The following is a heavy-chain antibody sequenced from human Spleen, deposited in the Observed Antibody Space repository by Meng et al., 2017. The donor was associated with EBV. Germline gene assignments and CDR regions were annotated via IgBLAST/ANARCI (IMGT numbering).Heavy chain of an antibody. D-gene: IGHD4-17*01. CDR2: IYWDDEK. CDR3: ARNSGGYDY. V-gene: IGHV2-5*02. J-gene: IGHJ4*02. Sequence: QFTLEGSGPTLVRPTQTLTLTCKFSGFSLSSSGMSVAWIRQPPGKAPEWLGLIYWDDEKRYNPSLQTRVTITKDPSKDQVVLTMTNLDALDTGTYYCARNSGGYDYWGQGALVTVSS. CDR1: GFSLSSSGMS.